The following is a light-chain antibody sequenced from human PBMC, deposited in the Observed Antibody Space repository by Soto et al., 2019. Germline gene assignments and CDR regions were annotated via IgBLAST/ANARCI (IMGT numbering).Light chain of an antibody. CDR2: GAC. CDR3: LQHTYIWS. Sequence: DIQMTPSPSSLSASICDRVTITFRASQDVSNDVGWFQQKPGKAPKRLIFGACNLESGVPSRFSGTGSGTEFILTITNLQPEDFATYYCLQHTYIWSFGQGTKVDIK. CDR1: QDVSND. J-gene: IGKJ1*01. V-gene: IGKV1-17*02.